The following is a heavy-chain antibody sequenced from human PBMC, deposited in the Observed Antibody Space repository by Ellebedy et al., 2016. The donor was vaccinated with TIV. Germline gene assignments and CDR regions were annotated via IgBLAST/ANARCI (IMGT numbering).Heavy chain of an antibody. J-gene: IGHJ6*01. CDR1: GYTFSTYS. V-gene: IGHV1-46*01. Sequence: ASVKVSCXASGYTFSTYSMPWVRQAPAQVLEWMGIINPTRGSASYAQKFQGRVTMTKDTSTSTVYMELSSLRSEDTAVYFCASRSRSGLVAVGNDYYAMDVWGQGTTANVSS. CDR2: INPTRGSA. D-gene: IGHD6-19*01. CDR3: ASRSRSGLVAVGNDYYAMDV.